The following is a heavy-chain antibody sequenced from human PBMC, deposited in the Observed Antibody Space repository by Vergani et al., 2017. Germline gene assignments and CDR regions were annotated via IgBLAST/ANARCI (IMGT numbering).Heavy chain of an antibody. J-gene: IGHJ6*03. Sequence: QVQLQQWGAGLLKPSETLSLTCAVYGGSFSGYYWSWIRQPPGKGLEWIGEINHSGSTNYNPSLKSRVTISVDTSKNQFSLKLSSVTAADTAVYYCARARSKSYSRYYYYMDVWGKGP. CDR1: GGSFSGYY. V-gene: IGHV4-34*01. D-gene: IGHD2-21*01. CDR3: ARARSKSYSRYYYYMDV. CDR2: INHSGST.